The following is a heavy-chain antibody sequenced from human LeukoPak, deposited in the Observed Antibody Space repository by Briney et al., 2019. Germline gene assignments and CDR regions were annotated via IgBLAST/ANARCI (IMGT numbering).Heavy chain of an antibody. Sequence: GGSLRLSCAASGFTFSSYSMNWVRQAPGKGLEWVSSISSTSSYIYYADSVKGRFTISRDNAKNSLYLQMNSLRAEDTALYYCARDGLGYLEASIWGQGTMVTVSS. J-gene: IGHJ3*02. CDR1: GFTFSSYS. D-gene: IGHD5-12*01. CDR3: ARDGLGYLEASI. V-gene: IGHV3-21*01. CDR2: ISSTSSYI.